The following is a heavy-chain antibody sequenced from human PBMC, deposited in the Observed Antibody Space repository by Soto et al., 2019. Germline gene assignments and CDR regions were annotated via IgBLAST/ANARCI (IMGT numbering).Heavy chain of an antibody. D-gene: IGHD5-12*01. J-gene: IGHJ4*02. V-gene: IGHV4-4*02. Sequence: SETLSLTCAVSGASIGTNNWWSWVRQPPGKGLEWIGEVYHSGTTNCNPSLKSRVTISIDKSKNQFSLTLTSMTAADTALYYCAVPGRGDFDYWSQGTLVTVS. CDR3: AVPGRGDFDY. CDR1: GASIGTNNW. CDR2: VYHSGTT.